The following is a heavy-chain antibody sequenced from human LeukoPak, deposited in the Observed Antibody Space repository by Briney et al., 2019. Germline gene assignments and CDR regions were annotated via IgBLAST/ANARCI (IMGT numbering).Heavy chain of an antibody. Sequence: ASVKVSCKASGGTFSSYAISWVRQAPGQGLEWMGRIIPIFGTANYAQKFQGRVTMTEDTSTDTAYMELSSLRSEDTAVYYCATDQGLLWFGELFGYWGQGTLVTVSS. CDR3: ATDQGLLWFGELFGY. V-gene: IGHV1-69*06. CDR2: IIPIFGTA. D-gene: IGHD3-10*01. J-gene: IGHJ4*02. CDR1: GGTFSSYA.